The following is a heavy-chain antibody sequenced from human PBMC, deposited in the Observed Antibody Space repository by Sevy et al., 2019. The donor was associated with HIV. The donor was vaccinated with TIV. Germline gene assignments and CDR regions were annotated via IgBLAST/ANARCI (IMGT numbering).Heavy chain of an antibody. Sequence: GGSLRLSCAASGFTFSSYGMHWVRQAPGKGLEWVAFIRYDGSNKYYADSVKGRFTISRDNSKNTLYLQMNSLRAEDTAVHYCAKGGTGTTREYFQHWGQGTLVTVSS. V-gene: IGHV3-30*02. CDR1: GFTFSSYG. J-gene: IGHJ1*01. D-gene: IGHD1-7*01. CDR2: IRYDGSNK. CDR3: AKGGTGTTREYFQH.